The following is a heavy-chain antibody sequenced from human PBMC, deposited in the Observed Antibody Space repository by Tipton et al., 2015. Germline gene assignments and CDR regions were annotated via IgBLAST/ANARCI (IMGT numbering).Heavy chain of an antibody. CDR2: ISYDGSNE. D-gene: IGHD1-26*01. CDR1: GFVFSSFA. CDR3: AKGSVGGSYPARFDY. V-gene: IGHV3-30*18. Sequence: RSLRLSCAASGFVFSSFAMHWVRQAPGKGLAWVAVISYDGSNEYYADSVKGRFTISRGNSKNTLYLQMNSLRAEDTAVYYCAKGSVGGSYPARFDYWGQGTLVTVSS. J-gene: IGHJ4*02.